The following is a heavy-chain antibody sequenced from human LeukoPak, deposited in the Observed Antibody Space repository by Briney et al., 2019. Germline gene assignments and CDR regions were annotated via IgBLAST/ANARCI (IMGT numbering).Heavy chain of an antibody. CDR2: ISGSGGST. Sequence: GGSLRLSCAASGFTFSSYAMSWVRQAPGKGLEWVSAISGSGGSTSYADSVKGRFTISRDNSKNTLYLQMNSLRAEDTAVYYCANRGYQYYFDYWGQGTLVTVSS. CDR1: GFTFSSYA. V-gene: IGHV3-23*01. J-gene: IGHJ4*02. CDR3: ANRGYQYYFDY. D-gene: IGHD3-22*01.